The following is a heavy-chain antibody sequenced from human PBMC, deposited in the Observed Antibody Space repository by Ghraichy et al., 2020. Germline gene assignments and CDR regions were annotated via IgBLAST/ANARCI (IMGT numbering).Heavy chain of an antibody. CDR2: IIPIFGTA. CDR1: GGTFSSYA. D-gene: IGHD6-13*01. J-gene: IGHJ6*02. V-gene: IGHV1-69*13. CDR3: ARVGGQQPWSADYYYYGMDV. Sequence: SVKVSCKASGGTFSSYAISWVRQAPGQGLEWMGGIIPIFGTANYAQKFQGRVTITADESTSTAYMELSSLRSEDTAVYYCARVGGQQPWSADYYYYGMDVWGQGTTVTVSS.